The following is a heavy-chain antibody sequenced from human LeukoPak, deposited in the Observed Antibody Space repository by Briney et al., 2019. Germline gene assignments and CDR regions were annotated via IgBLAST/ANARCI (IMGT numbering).Heavy chain of an antibody. J-gene: IGHJ4*02. CDR2: ISGSGGST. V-gene: IGHV3-23*01. Sequence: GGSLRLSCAASGFTFSSYAMSWVRQAPGKGLEWVSAISGSGGSTYYADSVKGRFTISRDNSENTLYLQMNSLRAEDTAVYYCAKVLTGGSYYYFDYWGQGTLVTVSS. CDR3: AKVLTGGSYYYFDY. CDR1: GFTFSSYA. D-gene: IGHD1-26*01.